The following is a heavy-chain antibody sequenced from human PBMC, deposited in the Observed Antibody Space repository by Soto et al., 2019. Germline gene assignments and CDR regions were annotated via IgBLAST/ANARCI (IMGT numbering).Heavy chain of an antibody. V-gene: IGHV3-9*01. Sequence: GGSVRLSCAASGFTFDDYAMHWVRQAPGKGLEWVSGISWNSGSIGYADSVKGRFTISRDNAKNSLYLQMNSLRAEDTALYYCAKDSGYSYGYGNWYFDLWGRGTLVTVSS. CDR1: GFTFDDYA. J-gene: IGHJ2*01. CDR3: AKDSGYSYGYGNWYFDL. D-gene: IGHD5-18*01. CDR2: ISWNSGSI.